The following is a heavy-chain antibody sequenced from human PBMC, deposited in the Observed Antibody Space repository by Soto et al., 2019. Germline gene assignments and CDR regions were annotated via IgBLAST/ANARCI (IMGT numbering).Heavy chain of an antibody. V-gene: IGHV1-46*01. CDR3: ARGTHTAMDV. CDR1: GYTFTIYN. CDR2: TNPSADST. Sequence: QVQLVQSGAEVKKPGASVKVSCKASGYTFTIYNMHWVRQAPGQGLEWMGTTNPSADSTSYAQKFQGKIPKTRDTSTSTVYMDLSSRRSEDSAVYYCARGTHTAMDVWGQGTTVTVSS. J-gene: IGHJ6*02.